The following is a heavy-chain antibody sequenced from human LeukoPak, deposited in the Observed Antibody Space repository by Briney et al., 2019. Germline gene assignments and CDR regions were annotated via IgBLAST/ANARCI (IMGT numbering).Heavy chain of an antibody. CDR2: IILNLGIT. CDR1: GGTFSSYA. J-gene: IGHJ4*02. CDR3: ASLLTMVRGVISDY. V-gene: IGHV1-69*04. D-gene: IGHD3-10*01. Sequence: SVKVSCKASGGTFSSYALSWVRQAPGQGLEWMGRIILNLGITKEAQKFQGRVTITADKSTSTAYMELSSLRSEDTAVYYCASLLTMVRGVISDYWGQGTLVTVSS.